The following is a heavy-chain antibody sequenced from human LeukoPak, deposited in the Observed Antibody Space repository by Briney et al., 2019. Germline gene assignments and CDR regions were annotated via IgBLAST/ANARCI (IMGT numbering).Heavy chain of an antibody. CDR3: ARGPTYYDSSNTD. CDR2: INHSGST. D-gene: IGHD3-22*01. CDR1: GGSFSGYY. Sequence: SETLSLTCAVYGGSFSGYYWSWIRQPPGKGLEWIGEINHSGSTNYNPSLKSRVTISVDTSKNQFSLKLSSVTAADTAVYYCARGPTYYDSSNTDWGQGTLVTVSS. V-gene: IGHV4-34*01. J-gene: IGHJ4*02.